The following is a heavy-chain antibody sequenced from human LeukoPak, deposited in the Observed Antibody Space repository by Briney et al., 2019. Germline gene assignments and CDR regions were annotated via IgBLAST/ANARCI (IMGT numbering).Heavy chain of an antibody. CDR3: AGAKGSTTTVITDWYFDL. CDR1: GGSISSYY. Sequence: PSETLSLTCTVSGGSISSYYWSWIRQPAGKGLEWIGYIYYSGSTNYNPSLRSRVTISVETSKNQFSLKLSSVTAADTAVYYCAGAKGSTTTVITDWYFDLWGRGTLVTVSS. V-gene: IGHV4-59*01. D-gene: IGHD4-23*01. CDR2: IYYSGST. J-gene: IGHJ2*01.